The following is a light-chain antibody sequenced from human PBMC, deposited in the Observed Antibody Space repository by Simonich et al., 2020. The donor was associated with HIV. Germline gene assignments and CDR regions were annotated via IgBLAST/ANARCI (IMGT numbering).Light chain of an antibody. CDR3: QQFGNSPPSIT. V-gene: IGKV3-11*01. CDR1: QSVSSH. J-gene: IGKJ5*01. CDR2: DVS. Sequence: EIVLTQSPATLSLSPGEKATLSCRASQSVSSHLAWYQQKPGQAPRLLIHDVSNRATGIPARFSGSGSGTDFTLTISRLEPEDFAVYYCQQFGNSPPSITFGQGTRLEIK.